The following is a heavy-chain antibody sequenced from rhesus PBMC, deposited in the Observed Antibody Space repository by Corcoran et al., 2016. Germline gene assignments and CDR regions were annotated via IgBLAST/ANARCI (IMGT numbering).Heavy chain of an antibody. V-gene: IGHV4-165*01. Sequence: QVQLQESGPGLVKPSETLSRTCAVSGGSFSGYYWGWVRQRPGKGLEWIGYISGSSGSTDYNPSLKSRVTISTDTSKNQFSLKLSSVTAADTAVYYCAREGGSWDFDYWGQGVLVTVSS. CDR2: ISGSSGST. J-gene: IGHJ4*01. CDR1: GGSFSGYY. D-gene: IGHD6-25*01. CDR3: AREGGSWDFDY.